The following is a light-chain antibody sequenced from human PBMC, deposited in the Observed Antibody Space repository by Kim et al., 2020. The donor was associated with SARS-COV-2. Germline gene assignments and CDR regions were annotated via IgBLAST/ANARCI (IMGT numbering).Light chain of an antibody. Sequence: SCLDTTSSTVSDYVSWNLHLPATSPKLLIYRSTQGPSGVSDRFSGSKSGTSASLALSGRRSEDEADYYCASWDDSLVFGGGTKVTVL. CDR2: RST. V-gene: IGLV1-47*01. J-gene: IGLJ2*01. CDR1: TSSTVSDY. CDR3: ASWDDSLV.